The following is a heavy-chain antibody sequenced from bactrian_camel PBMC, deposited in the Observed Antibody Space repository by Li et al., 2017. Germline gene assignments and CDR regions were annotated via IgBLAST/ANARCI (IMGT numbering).Heavy chain of an antibody. J-gene: IGHJ4*01. D-gene: IGHD5*01. V-gene: IGHV3S53*01. CDR2: ITTDDHT. CDR1: GRTYSKWC. CDR3: AADEYCGGGGVGW. Sequence: HVQLVESGGGSVQAGGSLRLSCAASGRTYSKWCMGWFRQYPGKDREDVASITTDDHTTYADSVKGRFTISKDNAENTLNLQMNDLKPEDTAMYYCAADEYCGGGGVGWRGQGTQVTVS.